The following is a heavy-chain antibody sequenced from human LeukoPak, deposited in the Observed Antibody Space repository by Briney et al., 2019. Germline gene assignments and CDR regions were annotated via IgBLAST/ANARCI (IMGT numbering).Heavy chain of an antibody. D-gene: IGHD6-19*01. CDR3: AKGASSGWYAYFDY. Sequence: GGSLRLSCAASGFTFTSYWMHWVRQAPGKGLVWVSRINSDGITTTYADSVKGRFTISRDNSKNTLYLQMNSLRAEDTAVYYCAKGASSGWYAYFDYWGQGTLVTASS. CDR1: GFTFTSYW. V-gene: IGHV3-74*01. J-gene: IGHJ4*02. CDR2: INSDGITT.